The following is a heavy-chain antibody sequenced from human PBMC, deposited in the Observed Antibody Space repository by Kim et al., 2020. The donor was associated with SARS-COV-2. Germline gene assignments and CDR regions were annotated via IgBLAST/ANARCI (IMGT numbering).Heavy chain of an antibody. D-gene: IGHD3-9*01. J-gene: IGHJ6*02. CDR3: ARIPPSLRYEDV. Sequence: YYADAVKGRFTISRDNSKNTVYLQMKSLRAEDTAVYYCARIPPSLRYEDVWGQGTTVTVSS. V-gene: IGHV3-53*01.